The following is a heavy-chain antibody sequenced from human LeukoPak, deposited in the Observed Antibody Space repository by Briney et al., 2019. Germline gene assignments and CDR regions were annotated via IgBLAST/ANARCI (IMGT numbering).Heavy chain of an antibody. CDR2: IWFDGGKI. D-gene: IGHD2-2*01. CDR1: GFPFSSYV. CDR3: AKDPANQLLYPAHFSH. Sequence: GRSLRLSCAASGFPFSSYVMHWLRRAPGKGLEWVAVIWFDGGKIYYADSVKGRFTISRDNSKNTLYLHMNSLRAEDTAIYFCAKDPANQLLYPAHFSHWGQGTLVTVSS. J-gene: IGHJ1*01. V-gene: IGHV3-33*06.